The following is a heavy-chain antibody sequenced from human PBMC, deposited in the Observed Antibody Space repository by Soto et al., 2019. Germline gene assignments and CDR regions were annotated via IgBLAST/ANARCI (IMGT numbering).Heavy chain of an antibody. J-gene: IGHJ5*02. CDR1: AYTFTSYF. V-gene: IGHV1-18*01. CDR2: ISAYNGNT. CDR3: ARYKLGLEVNWSDP. Sequence: DSVKVSCNASAYTFTSYFISWVRQAPGQGLEWMGWISAYNGNTNYAQKLQGRVTMTTDTSTSTAYMELRSLRSDDTAVYYCARYKLGLEVNWSDPWGQGTLVTVSS. D-gene: IGHD7-27*01.